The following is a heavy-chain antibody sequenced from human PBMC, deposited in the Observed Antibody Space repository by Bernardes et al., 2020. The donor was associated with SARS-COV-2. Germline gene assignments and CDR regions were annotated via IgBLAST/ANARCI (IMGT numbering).Heavy chain of an antibody. CDR2: FDPEDGET. CDR3: VTTAAVGATNWFDP. Sequence: ASVKVSCKVFGYTLAELSMHWVRQAPGKGLEWMGGFDPEDGETIYAQKFQGRVTMTEDTSTDTAYMELSSLRSEDTAVYYCVTTAAVGATNWFDPWGQGTLVTVSS. V-gene: IGHV1-24*01. J-gene: IGHJ5*02. CDR1: GYTLAELS. D-gene: IGHD1-26*01.